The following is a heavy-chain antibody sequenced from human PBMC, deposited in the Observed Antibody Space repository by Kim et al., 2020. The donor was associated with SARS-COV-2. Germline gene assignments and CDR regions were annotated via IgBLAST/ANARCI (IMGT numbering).Heavy chain of an antibody. CDR3: ARDGTRSVYDYYGMDV. J-gene: IGHJ6*02. Sequence: SVKARFTISRDNSKNTLYLKMNSLRAEDTAVYYCARDGTRSVYDYYGMDVWGQGTTVTVSS. V-gene: IGHV3-53*01. D-gene: IGHD1-26*01.